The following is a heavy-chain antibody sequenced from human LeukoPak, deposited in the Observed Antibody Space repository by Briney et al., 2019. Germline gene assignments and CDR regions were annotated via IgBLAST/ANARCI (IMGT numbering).Heavy chain of an antibody. V-gene: IGHV4-59*01. CDR2: IYHTGIT. Sequence: SETLSLTCTVSDGSISTYYWSWIRQPPGKGLEWIGYIYHTGITNSNPSLKSRVTLSLDTSKNQFSLKLTSMTAADTAVYYCARDGLTHYYDSSGYYYFADWFDPWGQGTLVTVSS. J-gene: IGHJ5*02. CDR1: DGSISTYY. D-gene: IGHD3-22*01. CDR3: ARDGLTHYYDSSGYYYFADWFDP.